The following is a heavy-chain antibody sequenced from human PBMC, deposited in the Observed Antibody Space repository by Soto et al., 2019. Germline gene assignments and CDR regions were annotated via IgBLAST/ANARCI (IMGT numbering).Heavy chain of an antibody. V-gene: IGHV3-53*01. J-gene: IGHJ4*02. CDR1: GFTVSSNY. CDR3: ARARADYDDSSGYYY. CDR2: IYSGGST. D-gene: IGHD3-22*01. Sequence: PGGSLRLSCAASGFTVSSNYMSWVRQAPGKGLEWVSVIYSGGSTYYADSVKGRFTISRDNSKNTLYLQMNSLRAEDTAVYYWARARADYDDSSGYYYWGQGTLVTVSS.